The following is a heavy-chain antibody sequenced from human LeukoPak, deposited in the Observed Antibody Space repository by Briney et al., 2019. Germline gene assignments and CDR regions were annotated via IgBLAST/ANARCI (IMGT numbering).Heavy chain of an antibody. CDR1: GGSISSHY. J-gene: IGHJ4*02. CDR3: ARQRGSGYDFDY. CDR2: MSYSGNT. D-gene: IGHD5-12*01. Sequence: PSETLSLTCTVSGGSISSHYWSWIRQPPGKGLEWIGYMSYSGNTNYNPSLKSRVTISVDTSKNQFSLKLSSVTAADTAVYYCARQRGSGYDFDYWGQGTLVTVSS. V-gene: IGHV4-59*08.